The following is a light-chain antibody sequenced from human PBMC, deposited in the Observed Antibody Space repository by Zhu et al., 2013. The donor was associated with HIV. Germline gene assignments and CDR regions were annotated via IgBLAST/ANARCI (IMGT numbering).Light chain of an antibody. CDR3: QSYDTTLSGSGV. Sequence: QSVLAQPPSASGTPGQRVTISCSGSSSNIGSNSVNWYQHLPGTAPKLLIYSNNQRPSGVPDRFSGSKSGTSASLAISGLQAEDEADYYCQSYDTTLSGSGVFGGGTKLTVL. J-gene: IGLJ2*01. CDR1: SSNIGSNS. CDR2: SNN. V-gene: IGLV1-44*01.